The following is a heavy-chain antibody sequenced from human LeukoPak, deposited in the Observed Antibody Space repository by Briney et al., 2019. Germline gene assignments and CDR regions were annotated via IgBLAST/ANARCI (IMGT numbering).Heavy chain of an antibody. CDR2: IRNDGLTQ. J-gene: IGHJ4*02. D-gene: IGHD4-17*01. CDR3: ARHGDYCFDL. V-gene: IGHV3-7*01. Sequence: GGSLELSCAASGFTFSSRWMGWVRQAPGKGLEWVANIRNDGLTQYYLDSVKGCFTISRDNAKDSLSLQMNSLRAEDTAVYFCARHGDYCFDLWGQGTLVTVSS. CDR1: GFTFSSRW.